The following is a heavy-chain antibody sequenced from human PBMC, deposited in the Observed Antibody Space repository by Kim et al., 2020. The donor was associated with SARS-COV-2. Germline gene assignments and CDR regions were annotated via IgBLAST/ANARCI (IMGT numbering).Heavy chain of an antibody. CDR2: IYHSGST. D-gene: IGHD2-15*01. Sequence: SETPSLTCAVSGGSISSSNWWSWVRQPPGKGLEWIGEIYHSGSTNYNPSLKGRVTISVDKSKNQFSLKLSSVTAADTAVYYCARVKDIVVVVAAGGYFDLLGRGTLVTVSS. J-gene: IGHJ2*01. CDR3: ARVKDIVVVVAAGGYFDL. CDR1: GGSISSSNW. V-gene: IGHV4-4*02.